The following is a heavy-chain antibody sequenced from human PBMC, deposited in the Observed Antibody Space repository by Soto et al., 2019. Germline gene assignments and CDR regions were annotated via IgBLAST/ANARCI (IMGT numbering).Heavy chain of an antibody. D-gene: IGHD1-26*01. Sequence: QVQLVQSGAEVKKPGSSAKVSCKASGDALTNYIFDWVRQAPGQGLEWMGGIIPMVGTPKYAQTFQDRVTISADVSTGTAYLELTSLRFDDTAVYYCARGRDQPPVGLYFDSWGEGTRVTVSS. CDR1: GDALTNYI. CDR3: ARGRDQPPVGLYFDS. V-gene: IGHV1-69*01. J-gene: IGHJ4*02. CDR2: IIPMVGTP.